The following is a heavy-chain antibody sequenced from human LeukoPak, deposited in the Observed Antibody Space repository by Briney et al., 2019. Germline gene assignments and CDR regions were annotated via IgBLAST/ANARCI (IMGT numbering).Heavy chain of an antibody. J-gene: IGHJ4*02. CDR1: GFTFGDHA. CDR3: ARGFRTSTSCYGSY. Sequence: GGSLRLSCAASGFTFGDHAMSWVRQAPGKGLEWVSSISSSSSSIYYADSVKGRFTISRDNAKKSLYLQMNSLRAEDTAMYYCARGFRTSTSCYGSYWGQGTLVTVSS. V-gene: IGHV3-21*01. D-gene: IGHD2-2*01. CDR2: ISSSSSSI.